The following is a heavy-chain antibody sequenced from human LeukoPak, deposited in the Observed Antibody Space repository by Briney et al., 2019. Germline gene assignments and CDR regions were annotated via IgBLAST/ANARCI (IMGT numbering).Heavy chain of an antibody. CDR1: GGSISTFS. D-gene: IGHD1-26*01. CDR2: IYTSEST. V-gene: IGHV4-4*07. J-gene: IGHJ4*02. Sequence: PSETLSLTCTVSGGSISTFSWTWIRQPAGKGPEWIGHIYTSESTNYNPSLKSRVTMPLDTSKYQFSLNLTSVTAADTAVYYCARLGAGLFFDYWGQGTLVTVSS. CDR3: ARLGAGLFFDY.